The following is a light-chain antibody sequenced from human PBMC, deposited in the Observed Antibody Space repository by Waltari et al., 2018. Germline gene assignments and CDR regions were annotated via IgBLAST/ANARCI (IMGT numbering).Light chain of an antibody. V-gene: IGLV3-21*04. CDR2: YDI. Sequence: YLLPPPPSVSVAPGTTARFTCGGANIGRKSVHGYQQKQGQAPGLVMFYDIHRPSEIPARFSGANSGNTATLTISWVEDGDEADYHCQVWDDVTDSGVFGGGTKLTVL. J-gene: IGLJ3*02. CDR1: NIGRKS. CDR3: QVWDDVTDSGV.